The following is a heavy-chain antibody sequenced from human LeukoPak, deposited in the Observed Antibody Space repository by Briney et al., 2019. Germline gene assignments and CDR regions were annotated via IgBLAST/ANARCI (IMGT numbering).Heavy chain of an antibody. J-gene: IGHJ4*02. Sequence: GGPLRLSCAASGFTFSSYAMHWVRQAPGKGLEWVAVISYDGSNKFYADAVKGRFTISRDNSKNTLYLQMNSLRDEDTAVFYYARAQLGFDFWGQGTLVTVSS. CDR2: ISYDGSNK. V-gene: IGHV3-30*04. CDR1: GFTFSSYA. CDR3: ARAQLGFDF. D-gene: IGHD1-1*01.